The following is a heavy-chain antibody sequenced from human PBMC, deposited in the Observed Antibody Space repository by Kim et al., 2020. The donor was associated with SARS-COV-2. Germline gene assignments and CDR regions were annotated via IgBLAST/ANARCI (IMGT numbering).Heavy chain of an antibody. CDR1: GFTFDDYA. J-gene: IGHJ3*02. V-gene: IGHV3-9*01. Sequence: GGSLRLSCAASGFTFDDYAMHWVRQAPGKGLEWVSGISWNSGSIGYADSVKGRFTISRDNAKNSLYLQMNSLRAEDTALYYCAKDSDSSGNDAFDIWGQGTMVTVSS. CDR2: ISWNSGSI. CDR3: AKDSDSSGNDAFDI. D-gene: IGHD3-22*01.